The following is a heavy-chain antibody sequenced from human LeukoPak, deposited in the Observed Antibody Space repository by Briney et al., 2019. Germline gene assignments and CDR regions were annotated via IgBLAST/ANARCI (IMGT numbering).Heavy chain of an antibody. D-gene: IGHD3-16*01. CDR2: ISSSSSYI. J-gene: IGHJ6*03. Sequence: GGSLRLSCAASGFTFSSYSMNWVRQAPGKGLEWVSSISSSSSYIYYADSVKGRFTISRDNAKNSLYLQMNSLRAEDTAVYYCARGEDYVWGSLGDYYYYYYMDVWGKGTTVTVSS. CDR1: GFTFSSYS. V-gene: IGHV3-21*01. CDR3: ARGEDYVWGSLGDYYYYYYMDV.